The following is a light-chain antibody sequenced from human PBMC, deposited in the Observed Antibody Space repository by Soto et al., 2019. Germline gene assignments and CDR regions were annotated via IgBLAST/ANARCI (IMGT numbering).Light chain of an antibody. J-gene: IGLJ2*01. CDR2: YDS. V-gene: IGLV3-21*01. CDR3: QVWEATGDQVV. Sequence: SYELTQPPSVSVAPGETARISCGGNNVGSRSVHWYQQKPGQAPFLVIYYDSDRPSGIPERVSGSNSGNTATLIISSVEAGDEPDYYCQVWEATGDQVVFGGGTKLTVL. CDR1: NVGSRS.